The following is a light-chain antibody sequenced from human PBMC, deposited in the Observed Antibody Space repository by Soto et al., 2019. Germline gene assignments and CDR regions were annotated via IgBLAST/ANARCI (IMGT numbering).Light chain of an antibody. CDR3: SSHGGSNRAFV. V-gene: IGLV2-8*01. Sequence: QSALTQPPSASGSPGQSVTISCTGTSSDVGGYNFVTWYQQHPGKAPKVIIFEVTKRPSGVPDRFSGSKSGDTASLTVSGLQAEDEADYYCSSHGGSNRAFVFGTGTKLTVL. CDR2: EVT. J-gene: IGLJ1*01. CDR1: SSDVGGYNF.